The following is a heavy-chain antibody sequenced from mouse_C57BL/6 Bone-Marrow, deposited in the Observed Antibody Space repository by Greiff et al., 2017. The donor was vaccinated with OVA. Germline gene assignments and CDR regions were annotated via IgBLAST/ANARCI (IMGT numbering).Heavy chain of an antibody. CDR3: ARHPPYAMDY. V-gene: IGHV5-12*01. Sequence: EVKLMESGGGLVQPGGSLKLSCAASGFTFSDYYMYWVRQTPEKRLEWVAYISNGGGSTYYPDTVKGRFTISRDNAKNTLYLQMSRLKSEDTAMYYCARHPPYAMDYWGQGTSVTVSS. CDR2: ISNGGGST. CDR1: GFTFSDYY. J-gene: IGHJ4*01.